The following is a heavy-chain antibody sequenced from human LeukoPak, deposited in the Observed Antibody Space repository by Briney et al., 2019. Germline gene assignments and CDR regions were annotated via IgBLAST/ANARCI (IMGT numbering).Heavy chain of an antibody. Sequence: PGGSLRLSCAASGVSVTTYAMSWVRQAPGKGLEWVSAITGTDDATYHADSVKGRFTIARDRSKNTLYLEMNGLRAEDTAVYHCAKSRSVADAFDIWGHGAMATVSS. CDR1: GVSVTTYA. CDR3: AKSRSVADAFDI. V-gene: IGHV3-23*01. J-gene: IGHJ3*02. D-gene: IGHD6-19*01. CDR2: ITGTDDAT.